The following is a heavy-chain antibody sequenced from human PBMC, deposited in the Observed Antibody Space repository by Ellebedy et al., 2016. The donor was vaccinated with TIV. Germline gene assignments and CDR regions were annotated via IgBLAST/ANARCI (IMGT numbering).Heavy chain of an antibody. CDR1: GFSVSHNF. V-gene: IGHV3-53*01. D-gene: IGHD1-1*01. CDR3: ARKTDTTGSGDY. CDR2: IYSGGST. J-gene: IGHJ4*02. Sequence: GESLKISCAASGFSVSHNFMTWVRQAPGKGLEWVSLIYSGGSTSYADSVKGRFTISRDNSRNTLYLQMTSLRAEETAVYYCARKTDTTGSGDYWGQGTLVTVSS.